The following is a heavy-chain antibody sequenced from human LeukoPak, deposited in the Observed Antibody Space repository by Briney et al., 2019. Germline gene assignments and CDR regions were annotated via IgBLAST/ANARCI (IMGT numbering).Heavy chain of an antibody. CDR2: IIPIFGTA. J-gene: IGHJ4*02. CDR1: GGTFSSYA. CDR3: ARDCSGGSCYSGFDY. D-gene: IGHD2-15*01. Sequence: ASVKVSCKASGGTFSSYAISWVRQAPGQGLEWMGRIIPIFGTANYAQKFQGRVTITTDESTSTAYMELSSLRSEDTAVYYCARDCSGGSCYSGFDYWGQGTLVTVSS. V-gene: IGHV1-69*05.